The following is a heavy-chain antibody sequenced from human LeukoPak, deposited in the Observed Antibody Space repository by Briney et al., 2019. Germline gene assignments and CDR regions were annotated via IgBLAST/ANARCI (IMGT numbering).Heavy chain of an antibody. V-gene: IGHV3-21*01. J-gene: IGHJ4*02. Sequence: GGSLRLSCAASGFTFSSYSMNWARQAPGKGLEWVSSISSSSSYIYYADSVKGRFTISRDNAKNSLYLQMNSLRAEDTAVYYCARAAGGSYSANDYWGQGTLVTVSS. CDR3: ARAAGGSYSANDY. CDR2: ISSSSSYI. CDR1: GFTFSSYS. D-gene: IGHD1-26*01.